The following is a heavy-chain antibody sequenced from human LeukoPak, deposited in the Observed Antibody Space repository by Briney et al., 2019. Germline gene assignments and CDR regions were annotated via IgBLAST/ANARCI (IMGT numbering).Heavy chain of an antibody. Sequence: PGDSLRLSCAASGFTFSNYWMTWVRQAPGKGLEWVANIKQDGSEKYYVDSVKGRFTISRDNAKNSLYLQMNSLRAEDTAVYYCARGKYGGYFIDYWGQGTLVTVSS. CDR3: ARGKYGGYFIDY. D-gene: IGHD5-12*01. J-gene: IGHJ4*02. CDR1: GFTFSNYW. V-gene: IGHV3-7*01. CDR2: IKQDGSEK.